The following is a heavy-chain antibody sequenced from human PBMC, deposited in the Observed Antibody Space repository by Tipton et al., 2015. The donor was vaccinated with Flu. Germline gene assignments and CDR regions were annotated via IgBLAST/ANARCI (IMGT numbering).Heavy chain of an antibody. J-gene: IGHJ5*02. CDR2: IYPGGSDT. CDR3: ARGRPYASGEGNWFDP. Sequence: QLVQSGAEVKKPGESLKISCKGSGYNFTTYWIGWVRQMPGKGLEWMGIIYPGGSDTKYSPSFQGRVTISADKSITTAYLQWSSLKVSDTAMYYCARGRPYASGEGNWFDPWGQGTLVTVSS. V-gene: IGHV5-51*01. CDR1: GYNFTTYW. D-gene: IGHD3-10*01.